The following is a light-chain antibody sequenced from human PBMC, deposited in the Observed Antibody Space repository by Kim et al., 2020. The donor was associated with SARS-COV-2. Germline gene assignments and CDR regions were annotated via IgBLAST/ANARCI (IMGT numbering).Light chain of an antibody. J-gene: IGLJ1*01. CDR1: SSDVGAYNY. V-gene: IGLV2-14*04. CDR2: DVS. CDR3: ISYTTSNTFV. Sequence: GQSITISCTVTSSDVGAYNYVSGYQQHPGKAPKVIIYDVSKRPSGVSSSFSGSKSGNTASLTISGLQAEDEADYYCISYTTSNTFVFGTGTKVTVL.